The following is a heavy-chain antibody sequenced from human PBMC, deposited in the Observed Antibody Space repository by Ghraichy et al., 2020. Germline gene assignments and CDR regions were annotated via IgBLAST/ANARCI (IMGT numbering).Heavy chain of an antibody. CDR3: ARIDGGCSGGRCYTAPPDS. V-gene: IGHV3-33*07. D-gene: IGHD2-15*01. CDR1: GFSFSGHG. Sequence: GGSLRLSCAASGFSFSGHGMYWIRQAPGKGLEWVACIRYDGSNKWYADSVKGRFTISRDNPKNTLYLEMNSLTVEDTAMYYCARIDGGCSGGRCYTAPPDSWGQGTLVTVSS. CDR2: IRYDGSNK. J-gene: IGHJ4*02.